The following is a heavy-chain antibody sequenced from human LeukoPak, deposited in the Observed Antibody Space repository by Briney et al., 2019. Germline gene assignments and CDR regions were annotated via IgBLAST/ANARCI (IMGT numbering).Heavy chain of an antibody. V-gene: IGHV3-23*01. CDR3: AKASWVSSTDAVR. D-gene: IGHD3-16*01. Sequence: GGSLRLSCAASGLSFSSFAMSWVRQGPARVLEWVSSIRVNGETFYADSVKGRFTLSSDSSRNTVYFQLNNLRVEDTAIYYCAKASWVSSTDAVRWGQGTLVTVSS. CDR2: IRVNGET. CDR1: GLSFSSFA. J-gene: IGHJ4*02.